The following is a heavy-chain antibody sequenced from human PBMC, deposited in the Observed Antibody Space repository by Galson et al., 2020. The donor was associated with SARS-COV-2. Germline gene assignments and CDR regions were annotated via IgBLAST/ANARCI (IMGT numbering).Heavy chain of an antibody. CDR2: IDPSGGNT. J-gene: IGHJ6*02. D-gene: IGHD2-2*01. Sequence: ASVKVSCKASGYTFIDYYIHWVRQAPGQGLEWMGIIDPSGGNTSSAQKFQDRVTWTRDTSTSTVYMVLRSLRSEDRAVYYCARGGQLDFYGMDVWGQGTTVTFS. CDR1: GYTFIDYY. CDR3: ARGGQLDFYGMDV. V-gene: IGHV1-46*01.